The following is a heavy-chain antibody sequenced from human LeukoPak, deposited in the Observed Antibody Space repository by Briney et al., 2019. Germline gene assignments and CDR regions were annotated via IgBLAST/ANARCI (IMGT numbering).Heavy chain of an antibody. D-gene: IGHD3-16*02. CDR2: IIPIFGTA. CDR3: ARGGGGDYVWGSYRVDY. V-gene: IGHV1-69*01. J-gene: IGHJ4*02. Sequence: GSSVKVSCKASGGTFSSYAISWVRQAPGQGLEWMGGIIPIFGTANYAQKFKGRVTITADESTSTAYMEVSSLRSQDTAVYYGARGGGGDYVWGSYRVDYWGQGTLVTVSS. CDR1: GGTFSSYA.